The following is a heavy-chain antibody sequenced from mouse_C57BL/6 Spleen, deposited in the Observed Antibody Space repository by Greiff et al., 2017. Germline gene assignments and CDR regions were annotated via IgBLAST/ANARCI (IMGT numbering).Heavy chain of an antibody. CDR1: GFTFSSYA. CDR2: ISDGGSYT. CDR3: ARELYDYDWFAY. V-gene: IGHV5-4*01. Sequence: DVKLVESGGGLVKPGGSLKLSCAASGFTFSSYAMSWVRQTPEKRLEWVATISDGGSYTYYPDNVKGRFTISRDNAKNNLYLQMSHLKSEDTAMYYCARELYDYDWFAYWGQGTLVTVSA. J-gene: IGHJ3*01. D-gene: IGHD2-4*01.